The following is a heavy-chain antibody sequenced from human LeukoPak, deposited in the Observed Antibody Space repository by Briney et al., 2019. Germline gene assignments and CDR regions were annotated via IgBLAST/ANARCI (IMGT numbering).Heavy chain of an antibody. V-gene: IGHV6-1*01. D-gene: IGHD5-12*01. CDR2: TYYKSKLYN. Sequence: SQTLSLTCALSGDILSSNSAAWNWIRQSPSRGLEWLVRTYYKSKLYNDYAVSVKSRITINADTSRNQFSLQLNSVTPEDTAVYYCANIVATKGIWGHGTLVTVSS. J-gene: IGHJ4*01. CDR1: GDILSSNSAA. CDR3: ANIVATKGI.